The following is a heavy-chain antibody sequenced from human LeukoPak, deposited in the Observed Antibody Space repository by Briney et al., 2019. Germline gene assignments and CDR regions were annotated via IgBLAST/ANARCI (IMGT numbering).Heavy chain of an antibody. J-gene: IGHJ3*02. CDR2: LYSGGIT. V-gene: IGHV3-53*01. Sequence: PGGSLRLSCAVSGFNVSHKYMSWVRQAPGKGLECVSILYSGGITAYADSVKGRFTISRDNSKNTVYLQMNSLRAEDTAVYYCVKAKGWLPRAYAFDIWGQGTMVTVSS. CDR1: GFNVSHKY. D-gene: IGHD5-24*01. CDR3: VKAKGWLPRAYAFDI.